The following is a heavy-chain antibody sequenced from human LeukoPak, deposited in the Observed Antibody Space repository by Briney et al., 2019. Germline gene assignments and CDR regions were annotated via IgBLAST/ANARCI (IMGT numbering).Heavy chain of an antibody. Sequence: SETLSLTCTVSGGSISSGGYYWSWIRQPPGKGLEWTGYIYHSGSTYYNPSLKSRVTISVDRSKDQFSLKLNSVTAADTAVYYCARKGDVWGKGTTVTVSS. J-gene: IGHJ6*04. CDR3: ARKGDV. CDR2: IYHSGST. CDR1: GGSISSGGYY. V-gene: IGHV4-30-2*01.